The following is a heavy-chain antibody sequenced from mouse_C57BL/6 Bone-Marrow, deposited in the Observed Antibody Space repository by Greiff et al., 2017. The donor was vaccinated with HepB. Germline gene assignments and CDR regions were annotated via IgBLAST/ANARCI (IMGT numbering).Heavy chain of an antibody. CDR3: ARWITTVPHWYFDV. CDR2: IDPSDSYT. CDR1: GYTFTSYW. Sequence: QVQLQQPGAELVRPGTSVKLSCKASGYTFTSYWMHWVKQRPGQGLEWIGVIDPSDSYTNYNQKFKGKATLTVDTSSSTAYMQLSSLTSEDSAVYYCARWITTVPHWYFDVWGTGTTVTVSS. D-gene: IGHD1-1*01. V-gene: IGHV1-59*01. J-gene: IGHJ1*03.